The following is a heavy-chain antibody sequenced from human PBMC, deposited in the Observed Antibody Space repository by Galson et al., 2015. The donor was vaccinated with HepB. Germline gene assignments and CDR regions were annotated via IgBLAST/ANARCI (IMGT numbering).Heavy chain of an antibody. CDR3: AKDRERGRGVTTFDY. J-gene: IGHJ4*02. Sequence: SLRLSCAASGFTFDDYTMHWVRQAPGKGLEWVSLISWDGGSTYYADSVKGRFTISRDNSKNSLYLQMNSLRTEDTALYYCAKDRERGRGVTTFDYWGQGTLVTVSS. CDR2: ISWDGGST. V-gene: IGHV3-43*01. CDR1: GFTFDDYT. D-gene: IGHD3-10*01.